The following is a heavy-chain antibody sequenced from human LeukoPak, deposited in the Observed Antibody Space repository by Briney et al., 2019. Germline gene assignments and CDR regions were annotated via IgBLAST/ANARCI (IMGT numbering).Heavy chain of an antibody. CDR1: GFTFSSYW. CDR2: IKQDGSEK. J-gene: IGHJ4*02. CDR3: IKELRFLEWPPKYYCDY. D-gene: IGHD3-3*01. Sequence: GGSLRLSCAASGFTFSSYWMSWVRQAPGKGLEWVANIKQDGSEKYYVDSVKGRFTISRDNAKNSLYLQMNRLRAEDTAVYYCIKELRFLEWPPKYYCDYWGQGTLVTVSS. V-gene: IGHV3-7*01.